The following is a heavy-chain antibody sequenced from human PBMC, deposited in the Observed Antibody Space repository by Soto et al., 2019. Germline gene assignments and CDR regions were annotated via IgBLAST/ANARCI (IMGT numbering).Heavy chain of an antibody. D-gene: IGHD4-17*01. CDR3: AARPTTLDAFDS. Sequence: GASVKVSCKASGFTLTSSAMQWVRQARGQRLEWIGWIVVGSGNTNYAQKFQERVTITRDMSTSTAYMELSSLRSEDTAVYYCAARPTTLDAFDSWGQGTMVTVSS. CDR1: GFTLTSSA. V-gene: IGHV1-58*02. J-gene: IGHJ3*02. CDR2: IVVGSGNT.